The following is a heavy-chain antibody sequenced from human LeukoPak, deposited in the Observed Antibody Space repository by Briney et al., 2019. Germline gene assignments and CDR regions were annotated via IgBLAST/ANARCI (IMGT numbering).Heavy chain of an antibody. CDR1: GFTFSDYY. J-gene: IGHJ4*02. CDR3: AKDYLYYFDY. CDR2: ISSSGSTI. V-gene: IGHV3-11*01. Sequence: GGSLRLSCAASGFTFSDYYMSWIRQAPGKGLEWVSYISSSGSTIYYADSVKGRFTISRDNSKNTLYLQMNSLRAEDTAVYYCAKDYLYYFDYWGQGTLVTVSS.